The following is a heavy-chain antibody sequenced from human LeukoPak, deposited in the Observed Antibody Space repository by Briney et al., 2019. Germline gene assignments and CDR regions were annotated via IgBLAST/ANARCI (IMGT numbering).Heavy chain of an antibody. CDR3: ARDGGLGHCSSTSCPGDGMDV. V-gene: IGHV4-34*01. J-gene: IGHJ6*02. CDR1: GGSFSGYY. Sequence: SETLSLTCAVYGGSFSGYYWSWIRQPPGKGLEWFGEINHSGSTNYNPSLKSRVTISVDKSKNQFSLKLSSVTAADTAVYYCARDGGLGHCSSTSCPGDGMDVWGQGTTVTVSS. CDR2: INHSGST. D-gene: IGHD2-2*03.